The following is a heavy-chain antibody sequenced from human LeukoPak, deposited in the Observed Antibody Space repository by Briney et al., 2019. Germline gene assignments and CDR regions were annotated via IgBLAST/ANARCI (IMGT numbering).Heavy chain of an antibody. CDR1: GGSISSYY. Sequence: PSETLSLTCTVSGGSISSYYWSWIRQPPGKGLEWIGYIYYSGSTNYNPSLKSRVTISVDTSKNQFSLKLSSVTAADTAVYYCARVVVVPAVTFDPWGQGTLVTVSS. J-gene: IGHJ5*02. CDR3: ARVVVVPAVTFDP. CDR2: IYYSGST. V-gene: IGHV4-59*01. D-gene: IGHD2-2*01.